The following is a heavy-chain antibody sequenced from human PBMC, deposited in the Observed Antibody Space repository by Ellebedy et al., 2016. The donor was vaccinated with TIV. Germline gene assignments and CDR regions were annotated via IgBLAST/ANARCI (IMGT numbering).Heavy chain of an antibody. J-gene: IGHJ4*02. Sequence: GESLKISCVASGLTFSDHYMDWVRQAPGKGLEWLGRIGNKPNTFTTQYAASVKSRFTISRADSKNSLYLQMNTLKTEDTAIYYCARIGYSAAEFDFWGQGTLVTVSS. V-gene: IGHV3-72*01. D-gene: IGHD1-26*01. CDR3: ARIGYSAAEFDF. CDR1: GLTFSDHY. CDR2: IGNKPNTFTT.